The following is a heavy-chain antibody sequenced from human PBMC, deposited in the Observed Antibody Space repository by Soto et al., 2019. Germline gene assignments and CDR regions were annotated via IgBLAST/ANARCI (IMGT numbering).Heavy chain of an antibody. Sequence: EVQLVESGGGLVQPGGSLRLSCAASGFTFSSYWMSWVRQAPGKGLDWVANIKQDGSEKYYVDSVKGRFTISGDNAKNSLSLQMTSLGAEDTAVYYCARVPKAVEWWGLQYYYMDVWGKGTTVTVSS. V-gene: IGHV3-7*01. J-gene: IGHJ6*03. CDR1: GFTFSSYW. CDR2: IKQDGSEK. CDR3: ARVPKAVEWWGLQYYYMDV. D-gene: IGHD3-3*01.